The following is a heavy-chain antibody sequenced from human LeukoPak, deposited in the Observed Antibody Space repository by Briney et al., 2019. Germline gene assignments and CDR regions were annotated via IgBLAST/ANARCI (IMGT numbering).Heavy chain of an antibody. D-gene: IGHD5-18*01. CDR3: VRGYSYGGDY. V-gene: IGHV1-18*04. CDR1: GYMFTSYG. Sequence: GASVKVSCKASGYMFTSYGISWVRQAPGQGLEWMGWINGYNGKTNYEQKYQGRVTMTTDTSTNTTYMELKSLRSDDTAVYYCVRGYSYGGDYWGQGTLVTVSS. CDR2: INGYNGKT. J-gene: IGHJ4*02.